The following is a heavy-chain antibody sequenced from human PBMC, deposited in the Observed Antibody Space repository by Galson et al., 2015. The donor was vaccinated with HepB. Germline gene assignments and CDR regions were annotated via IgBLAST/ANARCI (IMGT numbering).Heavy chain of an antibody. D-gene: IGHD7-27*01. CDR2: IYGGANT. CDR3: AQLGTGY. Sequence: SLRLSCAASGFTVSSNYMNWVRQTPGKGLEWVSVIYGGANTNYADSVKGRFTISRDDSKNTLYLQMNSLRAEDTAVYYCAQLGTGYWGQGTLVIVSS. J-gene: IGHJ4*02. CDR1: GFTVSSNY. V-gene: IGHV3-53*01.